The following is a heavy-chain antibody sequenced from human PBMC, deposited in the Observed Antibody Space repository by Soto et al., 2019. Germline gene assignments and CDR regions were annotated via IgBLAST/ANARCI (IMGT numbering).Heavy chain of an antibody. V-gene: IGHV5-51*01. CDR1: GYSFTSYW. CDR2: IYPGDSDT. Sequence: GETLKISCKGSGYSFTSYWIGWVRQMPGKGLEWMGIIYPGDSDTRYSPSFQGQVTISADKSISTAYLQWSSLTPSDTAMYYSASNTRYGATRLIWGQGTMVTVSS. J-gene: IGHJ3*02. CDR3: ASNTRYGATRLI. D-gene: IGHD4-17*01.